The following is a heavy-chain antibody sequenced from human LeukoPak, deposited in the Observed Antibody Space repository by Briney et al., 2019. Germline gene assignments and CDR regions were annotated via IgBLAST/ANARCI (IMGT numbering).Heavy chain of an antibody. CDR3: ATELRYFDWLHAFDI. CDR1: GFTFSSYG. CDR2: IRYDGSNK. D-gene: IGHD3-9*01. Sequence: GGSLRLSCAASGFTFSSYGMHWVRQAPGKGLERVAFIRYDGSNKYYADSVKGRFTISRDNSKNTLYLQMSGLRAEDTAVYYCATELRYFDWLHAFDIWGQGTMVTVSS. J-gene: IGHJ3*02. V-gene: IGHV3-30*02.